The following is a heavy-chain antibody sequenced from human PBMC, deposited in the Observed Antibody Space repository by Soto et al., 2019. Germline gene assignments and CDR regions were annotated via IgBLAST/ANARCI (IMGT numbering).Heavy chain of an antibody. D-gene: IGHD5-18*01. Sequence: ASVKVSCKASGYTFTSYAMHWVRQAPGQRLEWMGWINAGNGNTKYSQKFQGRDTINKDTSASTAYMELSSLRSEDTAVYYCARDPGYSYGYNWGQGTLVTVS. CDR2: INAGNGNT. J-gene: IGHJ4*02. V-gene: IGHV1-3*01. CDR1: GYTFTSYA. CDR3: ARDPGYSYGYN.